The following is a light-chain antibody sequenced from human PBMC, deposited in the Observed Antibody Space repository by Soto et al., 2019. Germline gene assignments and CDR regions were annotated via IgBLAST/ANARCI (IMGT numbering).Light chain of an antibody. J-gene: IGKJ5*01. V-gene: IGKV1-16*02. CDR1: QDITIY. CDR2: AAS. Sequence: DIQMTQSPSSLSASLGDTVTISCRASQDITIYLAWFHQRPGKAPRSLIYAASRLQSWVPSKFRGSGSGTEFSITITSLQPEDFGTYYCQQYSNYPITFGQGTRLDIK. CDR3: QQYSNYPIT.